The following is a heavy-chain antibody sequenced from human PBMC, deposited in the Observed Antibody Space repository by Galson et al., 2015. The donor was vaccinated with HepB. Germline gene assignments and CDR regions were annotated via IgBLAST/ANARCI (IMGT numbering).Heavy chain of an antibody. CDR3: ARGWKTGVSGWAGHDY. J-gene: IGHJ4*02. D-gene: IGHD7-27*01. CDR2: ISSSSSTI. CDR1: GFTFSSYS. V-gene: IGHV3-48*04. Sequence: SLRLSCAASGFTFSSYSMNWVRQAPGKGLEWVSYISSSSSTIYYADSVKGRFTISRDNAKNSLYLQMNSLRAEDTAVYYCARGWKTGVSGWAGHDYWGQGTLVTVSS.